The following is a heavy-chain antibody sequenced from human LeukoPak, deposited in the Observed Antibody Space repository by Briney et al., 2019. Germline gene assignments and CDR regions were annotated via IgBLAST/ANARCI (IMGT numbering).Heavy chain of an antibody. Sequence: GGSLRLSCAASGFTFSSYWMSWVRQAPGKGLEWVANIKKDGSEKYYVDSVKGRFTISRDNAKNSVYLQMNSLRAEDTAVYYCARNVIGVVIFDYWGQGTLVTVSS. V-gene: IGHV3-7*01. CDR1: GFTFSSYW. CDR2: IKKDGSEK. J-gene: IGHJ4*02. CDR3: ARNVIGVVIFDY. D-gene: IGHD3-3*01.